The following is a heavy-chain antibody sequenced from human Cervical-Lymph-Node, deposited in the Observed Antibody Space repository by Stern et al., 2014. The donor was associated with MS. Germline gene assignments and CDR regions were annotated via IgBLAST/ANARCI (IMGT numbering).Heavy chain of an antibody. CDR1: GFSLNTSGEG. CDR2: IYWDADA. CDR3: AHTRVTSDEGYGLDV. J-gene: IGHJ6*02. V-gene: IGHV2-5*02. Sequence: QITLKESGPTLVKPTQTSTLTCTFSGFSLNTSGEGVGWIRQPPGKALEWLEVIYWDADARYSPSLKSRLTITKDTSKNHVVLTMANMDPVDTATYYCAHTRVTSDEGYGLDVWGQGTTVTVSS. D-gene: IGHD2-21*02.